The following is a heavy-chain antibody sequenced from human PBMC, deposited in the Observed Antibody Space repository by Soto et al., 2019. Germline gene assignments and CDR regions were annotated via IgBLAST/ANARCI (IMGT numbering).Heavy chain of an antibody. CDR2: IIPIYGTA. CDR3: ASSPIRMGRTGYYYYYGMDV. V-gene: IGHV1-69*01. Sequence: QVQLVQSGAEVKKPGSSVKVSCKASGGTFSSYAISWVRQAPGQGLEWMGGIIPIYGTANYAQKFQGRVTITADESTSTAYMELSSLRSEDTAVYYCASSPIRMGRTGYYYYYGMDVWGQGTTVTVAS. J-gene: IGHJ6*02. CDR1: GGTFSSYA. D-gene: IGHD3-16*01.